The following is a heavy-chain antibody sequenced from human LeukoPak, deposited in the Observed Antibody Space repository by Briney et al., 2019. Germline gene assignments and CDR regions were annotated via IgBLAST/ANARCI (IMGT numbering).Heavy chain of an antibody. CDR1: GYTFTGYY. CDR2: INPNSADT. CDR3: AKTDGHCNGGTCRLDD. V-gene: IGHV1-2*02. D-gene: IGHD2-15*01. Sequence: GASEKVSCKASGYTFTGYYLHWVRQAPGQGLEWMGWINPNSADTNYAQRFQGRVTVTRDTSIRTVYMELSRLTSDDTAVYYCAKTDGHCNGGTCRLDDWGQGSLVTVSS. J-gene: IGHJ4*02.